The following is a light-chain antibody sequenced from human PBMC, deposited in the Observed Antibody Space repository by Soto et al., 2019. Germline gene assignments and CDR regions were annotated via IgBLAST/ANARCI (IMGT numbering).Light chain of an antibody. CDR1: SSDVGGYKY. J-gene: IGLJ2*01. CDR2: EVS. V-gene: IGLV2-8*01. Sequence: QSALTQPPSASGSPGQSVTISCTGTSSDVGGYKYVSWYQQHPGKAPKLMIYEVSKRPPGVPHRFSGSKSGNTASLTVSGLQAEDEADYYCSSYAGSNSHVVFGGGTKLTVL. CDR3: SSYAGSNSHVV.